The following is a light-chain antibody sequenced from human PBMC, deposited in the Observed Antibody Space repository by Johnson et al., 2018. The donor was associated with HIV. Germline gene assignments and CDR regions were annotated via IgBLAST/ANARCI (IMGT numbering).Light chain of an antibody. J-gene: IGLJ1*01. V-gene: IGLV1-51*02. CDR1: SSTIGNNY. CDR3: GTWDTSLSAGGV. Sequence: QSLLTQPPSVSAAPGQKVTISCSGSSSTIGNNYVSWYQILPGTAPKLLIYKNNERPSGIPDRFSGSKSGTSATLGITGLQTGAEADYYCGTWDTSLSAGGVFGTGTKVTVL. CDR2: KNN.